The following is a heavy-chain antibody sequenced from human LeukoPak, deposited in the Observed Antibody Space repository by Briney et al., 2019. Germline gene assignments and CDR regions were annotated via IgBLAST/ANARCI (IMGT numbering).Heavy chain of an antibody. J-gene: IGHJ4*02. V-gene: IGHV4-59*01. CDR1: GASISSYY. CDR3: TRDRSGWYADY. CDR2: IDYSGST. D-gene: IGHD6-19*01. Sequence: SETLSLTCTVPGASISSYYWSWIRQPPGKGLEWIGYIDYSGSTNYNPSLKSRVTISMDTSKSQFSLRLSSVTAADTAVYYCTRDRSGWYADYWGQGTLVTVSS.